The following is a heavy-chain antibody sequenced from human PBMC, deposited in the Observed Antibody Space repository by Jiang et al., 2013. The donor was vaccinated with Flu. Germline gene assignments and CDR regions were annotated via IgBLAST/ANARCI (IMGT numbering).Heavy chain of an antibody. CDR2: IDWDDDK. J-gene: IGHJ4*02. V-gene: IGHV2-70*11. Sequence: KPTQTLTLTCTFSGFSLSTSGMCVSWIRQPPGKALEWLARIDWDDDKYYSTSLKTRLTISKDTSKNQVVLTMTNMDPVDTATYYCARMRAGDYYDSSGGFDYWGQGTLVTVSS. CDR3: ARMRAGDYYDSSGGFDY. CDR1: GFSLSTSGMC. D-gene: IGHD3-22*01.